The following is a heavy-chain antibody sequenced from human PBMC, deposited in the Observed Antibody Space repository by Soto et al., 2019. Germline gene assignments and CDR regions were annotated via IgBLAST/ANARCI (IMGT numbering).Heavy chain of an antibody. J-gene: IGHJ5*02. CDR1: GGSISSYSYY. CDR2: IHYSGST. V-gene: IGHV4-39*01. CDR3: ARQIYYDSSEVNWFDP. D-gene: IGHD3-22*01. Sequence: PSETMPLTCIVSGGSISSYSYYWGWIRQPPEKGLEWIGSIHYSGSTYYNPSLKSRVTISVDTSKNQFSLKLSSVTAADTAVYYCARQIYYDSSEVNWFDPWGQGTLVTVSS.